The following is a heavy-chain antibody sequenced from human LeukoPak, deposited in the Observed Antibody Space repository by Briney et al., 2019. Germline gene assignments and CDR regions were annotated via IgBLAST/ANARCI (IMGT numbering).Heavy chain of an antibody. Sequence: NPSETLSLTCTVSGGPVSSGNYYWTWIRQPPGKGLEWIGYNSYSGSANYNPSLKSRVTILLDTSKNQFSLKLSSVTAADTAIYSCARRVSGDYGHWFDPWGQGTLVTVSS. D-gene: IGHD4-17*01. CDR3: ARRVSGDYGHWFDP. J-gene: IGHJ5*02. CDR1: GGPVSSGNYY. CDR2: NSYSGSA. V-gene: IGHV4-61*01.